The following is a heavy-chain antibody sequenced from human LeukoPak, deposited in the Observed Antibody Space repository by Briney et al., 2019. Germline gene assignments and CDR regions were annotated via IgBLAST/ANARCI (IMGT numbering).Heavy chain of an antibody. CDR3: ARTDYGDYASYFDY. Sequence: PGGSLRLSCAASGFTFSSYAMHWVRQAPGKGLEWVAVISYDGSNKYYADSVKGRFTISRDNSKNTLYLQMNSLRAEDTAVYYCARTDYGDYASYFDYWGQGTLVTVSS. CDR2: ISYDGSNK. CDR1: GFTFSSYA. J-gene: IGHJ4*02. V-gene: IGHV3-30-3*01. D-gene: IGHD4-17*01.